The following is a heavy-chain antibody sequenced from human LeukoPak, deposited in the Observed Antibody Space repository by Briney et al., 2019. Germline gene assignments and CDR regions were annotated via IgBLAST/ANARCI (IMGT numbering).Heavy chain of an antibody. J-gene: IGHJ5*02. V-gene: IGHV2-5*02. CDR3: AHRRDSSGYQYRYWFAP. CDR1: GFPLTTSGVG. CDR2: INWDDQK. D-gene: IGHD3-22*01. Sequence: SGPTLVNPTHTLTLTCTFSGFPLTTSGVGVGWIRQPPGKALEWLALINWDDQKVYSPSLQSRLSITKDTSKNQVVLTMTNVDPVDTATYYCAHRRDSSGYQYRYWFAPWGQGTLVTVSS.